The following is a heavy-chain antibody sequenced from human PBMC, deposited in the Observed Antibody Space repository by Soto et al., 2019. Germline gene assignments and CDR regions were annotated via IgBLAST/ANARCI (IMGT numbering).Heavy chain of an antibody. CDR3: ARARWYDAFDV. J-gene: IGHJ3*01. CDR2: IFHGGNT. V-gene: IGHV4-38-2*01. Sequence: SETLSLTCAVSGFFISSGNYWGWIRKPPGKGLEWIGSIFHGGNTYYNPCLKSRVTISVDMSKNQFSLKLNSVTAADTAVYYCARARWYDAFDVWGQGTVVPVSS. D-gene: IGHD2-15*01. CDR1: GFFISSGNY.